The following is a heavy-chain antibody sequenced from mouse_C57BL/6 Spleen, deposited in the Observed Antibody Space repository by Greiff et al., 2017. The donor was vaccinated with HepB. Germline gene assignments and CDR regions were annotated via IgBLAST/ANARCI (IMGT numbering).Heavy chain of an antibody. V-gene: IGHV14-4*01. Sequence: EVQLQQPGAELVRPGASVKLSCTASGFNIKDDYMHWVKQRPEQGLEWIGWIDPENGDTEYASKFQGKATITADTSSNTAYLQLSSLTSEDTAVYYCTVTGTSYFDYWGQSTTLTVSS. J-gene: IGHJ2*01. CDR2: IDPENGDT. D-gene: IGHD4-1*01. CDR1: GFNIKDDY. CDR3: TVTGTSYFDY.